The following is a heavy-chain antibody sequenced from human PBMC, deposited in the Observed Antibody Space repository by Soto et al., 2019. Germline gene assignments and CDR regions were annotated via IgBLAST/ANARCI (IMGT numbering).Heavy chain of an antibody. J-gene: IGHJ5*01. Sequence: SETLSLTCTVSGDSINSGDYYWTWIRQHPGKGLEWIGCIYTDGGTDYSPSLKNRVTISMDTSKNQFSLRLTSVTAADTATYFGARGLTEWSNDSWGHGTLVTVSS. CDR1: GDSINSGDYY. CDR3: ARGLTEWSNDS. CDR2: IYTDGGT. V-gene: IGHV4-31*03. D-gene: IGHD3-3*01.